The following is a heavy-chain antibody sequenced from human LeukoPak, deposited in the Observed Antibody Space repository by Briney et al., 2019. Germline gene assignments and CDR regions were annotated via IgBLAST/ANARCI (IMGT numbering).Heavy chain of an antibody. D-gene: IGHD4-23*01. CDR2: INQDGSEK. CDR3: ARDLDYGGNSGVVGY. CDR1: GFTFSRYW. V-gene: IGHV3-7*04. Sequence: PGGSLRLSCAASGFTFSRYWMSWVRQAPGKRLEWVANINQDGSEKYYVDSVKGRFTISRDNAKNSLYLQMNSLRAEDTALYYCARDLDYGGNSGVVGYWGQGTLVTVSS. J-gene: IGHJ4*02.